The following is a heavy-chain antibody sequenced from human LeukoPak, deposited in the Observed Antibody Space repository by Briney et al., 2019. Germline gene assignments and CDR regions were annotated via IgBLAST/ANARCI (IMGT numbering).Heavy chain of an antibody. Sequence: GGSLRLSCAASGFTFSSYSMNWVRQAPGKGLEWVSSISSSSSYIYYADSVKGRFTISRDNSKNTLYLQMNSQRAEDTAVYCAKSMGTTLFDYWGQGTLVTVSS. D-gene: IGHD1-7*01. CDR3: KSMGTTLFDY. CDR2: ISSSSSYI. CDR1: GFTFSSYS. J-gene: IGHJ4*02. V-gene: IGHV3-21*04.